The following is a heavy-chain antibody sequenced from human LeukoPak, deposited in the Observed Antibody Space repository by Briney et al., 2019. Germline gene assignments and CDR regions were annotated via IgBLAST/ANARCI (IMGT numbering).Heavy chain of an antibody. Sequence: PGRSLRLSCAASGFTFSSYAMHWVRQAPGKGLEWVAVISYDGSNKYYADSVKGRFTISRDNSKNTLYLQMNSLRAEDTAVYYCARDRLYSSSWTGFDPWGREPWSPSPQ. CDR3: ARDRLYSSSWTGFDP. J-gene: IGHJ5*02. CDR1: GFTFSSYA. CDR2: ISYDGSNK. V-gene: IGHV3-30-3*01. D-gene: IGHD6-13*01.